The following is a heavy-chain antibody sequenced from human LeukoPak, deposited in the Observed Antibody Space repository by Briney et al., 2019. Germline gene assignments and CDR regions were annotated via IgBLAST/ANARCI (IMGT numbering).Heavy chain of an antibody. Sequence: GASVKVSCKASEYTFTGYYMHWVRQAPGRGLEWMGWINPNSGGTNYAQKFQGRVTMTRDKSIRTAYMELSRLTSDDTAVYYCARNIWFGESADAFDIWGQGTMVTVSS. CDR1: EYTFTGYY. D-gene: IGHD3-10*01. J-gene: IGHJ3*02. V-gene: IGHV1-2*02. CDR3: ARNIWFGESADAFDI. CDR2: INPNSGGT.